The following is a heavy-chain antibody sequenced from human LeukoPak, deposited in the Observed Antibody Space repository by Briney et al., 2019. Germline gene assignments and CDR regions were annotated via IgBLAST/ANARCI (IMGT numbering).Heavy chain of an antibody. CDR1: GFTFSSYS. J-gene: IGHJ6*03. D-gene: IGHD1-26*01. CDR3: ARDKAREEILYHYYMDV. V-gene: IGHV3-48*04. Sequence: GGSLRLSCAASGFTFSSYSMNWVRQAPGKGLEWVSYISSSSTIYYADSVKGRFTISRDNAKNSLYLQMNSLRAEDTAVYYCARDKAREEILYHYYMDVWGKGTTVTVSS. CDR2: ISSSSTI.